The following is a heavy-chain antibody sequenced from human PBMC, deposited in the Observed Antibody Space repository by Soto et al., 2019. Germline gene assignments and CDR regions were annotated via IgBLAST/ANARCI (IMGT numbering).Heavy chain of an antibody. J-gene: IGHJ6*02. CDR3: ARDNLQSRYRSYGMDV. D-gene: IGHD4-4*01. CDR1: GFNSYA. V-gene: IGHV3-30-3*01. Sequence: GGSLRLSCAASGFNSYAMYWVRQAPGKGLEWVAVISSDRSSKYYSDSVRGRFTISIDDSKTMLYLQMNSLRGEDTAVYYCARDNLQSRYRSYGMDVWGQGTTVTVSS. CDR2: ISSDRSSK.